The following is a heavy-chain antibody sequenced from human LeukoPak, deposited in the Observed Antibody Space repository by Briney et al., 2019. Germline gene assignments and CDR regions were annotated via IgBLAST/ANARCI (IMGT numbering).Heavy chain of an antibody. D-gene: IGHD6-13*01. V-gene: IGHV1-2*02. CDR1: GYTFTGYY. CDR3: ARDSSSSWSGPAFDI. CDR2: INPNSGGT. J-gene: IGHJ3*02. Sequence: ASVKVSCKASGYTFTGYYMHWVRQAPGQGLEWMGWINPNSGGTNYAQKSQGRVTMTRDTSISTAYMELSRLRSDDTAVYYCARDSSSSWSGPAFDIWGQGTMVTVSS.